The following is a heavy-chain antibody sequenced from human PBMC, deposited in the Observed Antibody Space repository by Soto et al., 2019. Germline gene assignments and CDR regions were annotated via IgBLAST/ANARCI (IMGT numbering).Heavy chain of an antibody. CDR1: GFNFDSYP. D-gene: IGHD3-10*01. Sequence: EVKLVESGGDFVQPGRSLRLSCKASGFNFDSYPMNWVRQVPGKSPEWVSCITWNSGTIAYADSVKGRFTISRDNADNSLYLEMTSLTPEDTALYYCTKGSGSYGGNFDNWGQGTLVTVSS. CDR3: TKGSGSYGGNFDN. J-gene: IGHJ4*02. CDR2: ITWNSGTI. V-gene: IGHV3-9*01.